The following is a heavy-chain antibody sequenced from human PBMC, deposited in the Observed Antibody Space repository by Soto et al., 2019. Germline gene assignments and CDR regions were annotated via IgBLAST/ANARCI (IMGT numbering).Heavy chain of an antibody. V-gene: IGHV1-18*01. Sequence: QVQLVQSGAEVKKPGASVKVSCKASGYTFTSYGISWVRQAPGQGLEWMGWISAYNGNTNYAQKLQGRVTMTTDTSTRTGCRELRSLRSDDTAVYYCAGEGSGSYVLHCGMDVWGQGTTVTVSS. CDR3: AGEGSGSYVLHCGMDV. D-gene: IGHD1-26*01. J-gene: IGHJ6*02. CDR1: GYTFTSYG. CDR2: ISAYNGNT.